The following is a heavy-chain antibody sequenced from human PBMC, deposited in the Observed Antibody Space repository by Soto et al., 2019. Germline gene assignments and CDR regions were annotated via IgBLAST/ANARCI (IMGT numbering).Heavy chain of an antibody. V-gene: IGHV4-34*01. CDR2: INHSGST. Sequence: SETLSLTCAVYGGSFSGYYWSWIRQPPGKGLEWIGEINHSGSTNYNPSLKSRVTISVDTSKNQFSLKLSSVTAADTAVYYCARDRAAAGTLDYYYGMDVWGQGTTVTVSS. CDR3: ARDRAAAGTLDYYYGMDV. CDR1: GGSFSGYY. D-gene: IGHD6-13*01. J-gene: IGHJ6*02.